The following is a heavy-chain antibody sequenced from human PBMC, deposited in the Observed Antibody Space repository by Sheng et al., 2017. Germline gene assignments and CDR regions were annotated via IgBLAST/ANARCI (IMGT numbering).Heavy chain of an antibody. V-gene: IGHV4-34*01. CDR3: AREDDPMATTAAFDY. J-gene: IGHJ4*02. D-gene: IGHD5-18*01. Sequence: QVQLQQWGAGLLKPSETLSLTCAVYGGSFSGYYWSWIRQPPGKGLEWIGEINHSGSTNYNPSLKSRVTISVDTSKNQFSLKLSSVTAADTAVCYCAREDDPMATTAAFDYWGQGTLVTVSS. CDR1: GGSFSGYY. CDR2: INHSGST.